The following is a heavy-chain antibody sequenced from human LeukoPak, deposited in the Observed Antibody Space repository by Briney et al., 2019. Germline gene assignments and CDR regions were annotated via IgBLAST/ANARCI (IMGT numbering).Heavy chain of an antibody. V-gene: IGHV1-2*02. CDR3: ARGDSSRTSY. CDR1: GYTFTSYA. Sequence: WASVKVSCKASGYTFTSYAMNWVRQAPGQGLEWMGWINPDSGGTNYAQKFQGRVTMTRDASISTVYMELSRLTSDDTAVYYCARGDSSRTSYWGQGTLVTVSS. D-gene: IGHD6-13*01. J-gene: IGHJ4*02. CDR2: INPDSGGT.